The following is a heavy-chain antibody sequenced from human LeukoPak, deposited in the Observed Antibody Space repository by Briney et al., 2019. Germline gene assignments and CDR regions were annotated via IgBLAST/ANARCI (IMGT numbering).Heavy chain of an antibody. V-gene: IGHV4-59*01. CDR3: ARRQLAVAGHYYYYYMDV. CDR1: GGSISSYY. D-gene: IGHD6-19*01. Sequence: PSETLSLTCTVSGGSISSYYWSWIRQPPGKGLEWIGYIYYSGSTNYNPSLESRVTISVDTSKNQFSLKLSSVTAADTAVYYCARRQLAVAGHYYYYYMDVWGKGTTVTVSS. J-gene: IGHJ6*03. CDR2: IYYSGST.